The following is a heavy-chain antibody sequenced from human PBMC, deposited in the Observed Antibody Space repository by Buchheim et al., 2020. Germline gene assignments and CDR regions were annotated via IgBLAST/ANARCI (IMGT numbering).Heavy chain of an antibody. J-gene: IGHJ6*02. CDR3: ARDVNGYDFWSGYFKTYYYGMDV. V-gene: IGHV3-30-3*01. CDR1: GFTFSSYA. CDR2: ISYDGSNK. Sequence: QVQLVESGGGVVQPGRSLRLSCAASGFTFSSYAMHWVRQAPGKGLEWVAVISYDGSNKYYADSVKGRFTISRNNSKNTLYLKMNSLRAEDTAVYYCARDVNGYDFWSGYFKTYYYGMDVWGQGTT. D-gene: IGHD3-3*01.